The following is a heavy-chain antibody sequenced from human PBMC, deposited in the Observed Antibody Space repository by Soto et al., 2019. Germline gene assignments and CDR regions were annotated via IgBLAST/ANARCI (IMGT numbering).Heavy chain of an antibody. CDR1: GFTFSSYG. D-gene: IGHD1-26*01. Sequence: PGGSLRLSCAASGFTFSSYGMHWVRQAPGKGLEWVAGISYDGSNKYYADSVKGRFTISRDNSKNTLYLQMNSLRAEDTAVYYCAKSRAYRLVGPMDYFAYWGQGTLVTVSS. V-gene: IGHV3-30*18. J-gene: IGHJ4*02. CDR2: ISYDGSNK. CDR3: AKSRAYRLVGPMDYFAY.